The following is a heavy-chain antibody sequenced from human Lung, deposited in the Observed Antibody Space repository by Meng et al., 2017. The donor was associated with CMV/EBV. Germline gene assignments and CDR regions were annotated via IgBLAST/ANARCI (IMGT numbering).Heavy chain of an antibody. V-gene: IGHV1-46*01. Sequence: SVXVSXXDSGYTLTNYYIHWVRHAAGQGLEWMGISNPSDNTTNYAQKFQGKVTMTRDTSTSTVYMDMSSLRSDGTALYYFAGDLGYSSSWYFQYYFDYWGQGTXVTVSS. J-gene: IGHJ4*02. D-gene: IGHD6-13*01. CDR3: AGDLGYSSSWYFQYYFDY. CDR1: GYTLTNYY. CDR2: SNPSDNTT.